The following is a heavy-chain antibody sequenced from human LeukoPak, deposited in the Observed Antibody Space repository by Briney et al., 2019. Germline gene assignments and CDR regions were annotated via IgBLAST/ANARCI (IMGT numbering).Heavy chain of an antibody. V-gene: IGHV1-18*01. CDR1: GYTFTSYG. CDR2: ISAYNGNT. Sequence: ASVKVSCKASGYTFTSYGISWVRQAPGQGLEWMGWISAYNGNTNYAQKLQGRVTMTTDTSTSTACMELRSLRSDDTAVYYCARVGGGTAGDYYYYYYMDVWGKGTTVTVSS. J-gene: IGHJ6*03. CDR3: ARVGGGTAGDYYYYYYMDV. D-gene: IGHD6-19*01.